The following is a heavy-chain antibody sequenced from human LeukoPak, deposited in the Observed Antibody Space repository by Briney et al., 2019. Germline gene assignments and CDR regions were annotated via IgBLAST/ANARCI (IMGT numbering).Heavy chain of an antibody. V-gene: IGHV4-39*01. J-gene: IGHJ4*01. Sequence: SETLSLTCIVSGGSMTGTTYYWAGIRQPPGKGLEWIGSVYYSGSTSYSPSLKSRVTISVDTSKNQFSLRLSSVTAADTAVYYCARNVSAGYFDYWGHGTLVTVSS. CDR1: GGSMTGTTYY. CDR2: VYYSGST. D-gene: IGHD2-8*01. CDR3: ARNVSAGYFDY.